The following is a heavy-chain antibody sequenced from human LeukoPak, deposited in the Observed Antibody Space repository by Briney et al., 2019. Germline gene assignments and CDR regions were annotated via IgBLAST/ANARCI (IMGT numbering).Heavy chain of an antibody. V-gene: IGHV3-21*01. D-gene: IGHD3-16*01. CDR1: GFTFSSYS. Sequence: GGSLRLSCAASGFTFSSYSMNWVRQAPGKGLEWVSSISSSSSYIYYAVSVKGRFTISRDNAKNSLYLQMNSLRAEDTAVYYCARQKRFGDYWGQGTLVTVSS. CDR2: ISSSSSYI. CDR3: ARQKRFGDY. J-gene: IGHJ4*02.